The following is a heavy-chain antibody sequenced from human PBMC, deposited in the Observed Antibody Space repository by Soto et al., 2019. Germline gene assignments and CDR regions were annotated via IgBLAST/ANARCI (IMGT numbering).Heavy chain of an antibody. J-gene: IGHJ6*02. CDR3: ARERTGTTSMDV. Sequence: ASVKVSCKASGYTFTSYDINWVRQATGQGLEWMGWVNPNSGNTGYAQKFQGRVTMTRNTSISTAYMELSSLRSEDTAVYYCARERTGTTSMDVWGQGTKVTVSS. D-gene: IGHD1-1*01. V-gene: IGHV1-8*01. CDR1: GYTFTSYD. CDR2: VNPNSGNT.